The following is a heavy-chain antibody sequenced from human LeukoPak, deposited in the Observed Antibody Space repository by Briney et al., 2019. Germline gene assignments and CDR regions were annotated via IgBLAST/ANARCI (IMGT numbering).Heavy chain of an antibody. D-gene: IGHD6-13*01. CDR3: AKGGGSSYYYHMDV. CDR1: GFTFSSYG. CDR2: ISGSGGST. J-gene: IGHJ6*03. Sequence: QPGGSLRLSCAASGFTFSSYGMIWVRQAPGKGLEWVSAISGSGGSTYYADSVKGRFTISRDNSKNTLYLQMNSLRAEDTAVYSCAKGGGSSYYYHMDVWGKGTTVTISS. V-gene: IGHV3-23*01.